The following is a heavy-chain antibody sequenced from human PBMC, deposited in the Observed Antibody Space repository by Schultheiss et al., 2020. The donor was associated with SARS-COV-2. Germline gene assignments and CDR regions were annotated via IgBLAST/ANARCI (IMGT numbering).Heavy chain of an antibody. CDR1: RFISRPYY. V-gene: IGHV3-69-1*01. J-gene: IGHJ3*02. CDR2: MHSGGTT. CDR3: ARDEYQLPDDAFDI. Sequence: GGSLRLSCGASRFISRPYYMTWVRQAPGQGLEWVSSMHSGGTTYYADSVKGRFIISRDKDENSLYLQMNSLRAEDTAVYYCARDEYQLPDDAFDIWGQGTMVTVSS. D-gene: IGHD2-2*01.